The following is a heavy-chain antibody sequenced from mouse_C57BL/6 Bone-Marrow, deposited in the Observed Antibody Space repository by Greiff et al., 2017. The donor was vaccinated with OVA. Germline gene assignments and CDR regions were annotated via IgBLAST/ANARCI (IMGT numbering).Heavy chain of an antibody. CDR2: IYPSDSET. V-gene: IGHV1-61*01. D-gene: IGHD2-3*01. Sequence: QVQLQQPGAELVRPGSSVKLSCKASGYTFTSYWMDWVKQRPGQGLEWIGNIYPSDSETHYNQKFKDKATLTVDKSSSTAYMQLRSLTSEDSAVYYCAREGDGYYAWFAYWGQGTPVTVSA. CDR1: GYTFTSYW. J-gene: IGHJ3*01. CDR3: AREGDGYYAWFAY.